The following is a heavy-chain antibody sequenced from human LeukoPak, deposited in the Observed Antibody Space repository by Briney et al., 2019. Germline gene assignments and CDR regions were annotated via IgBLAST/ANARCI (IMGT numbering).Heavy chain of an antibody. Sequence: GGSLKISCGGSGYSFTNYWIGWVRQMPGKGLEWMGIIYPSDSDTRYSPSFRGQVTISADKSISTAYLQWSSLKASDTAMYYCARQKGGSYYGADAFDVWGQGTMVTVSS. J-gene: IGHJ3*01. CDR3: ARQKGGSYYGADAFDV. CDR1: GYSFTNYW. CDR2: IYPSDSDT. V-gene: IGHV5-51*01. D-gene: IGHD1-26*01.